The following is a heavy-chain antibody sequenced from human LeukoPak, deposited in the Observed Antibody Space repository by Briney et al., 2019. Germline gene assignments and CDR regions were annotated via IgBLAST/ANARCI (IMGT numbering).Heavy chain of an antibody. CDR3: AREGTAGTNLNWFDP. J-gene: IGHJ5*02. D-gene: IGHD1-1*01. CDR1: GGSISSYY. Sequence: KPSETLSLTCTVSGGSISSYYWSWIRQPPGKGLECIRYISYSGSTNFNPSLKSRVTISVDTSKNQFSLKLSSVTAADTAVYYCAREGTAGTNLNWFDPWGQGTLVTVSS. V-gene: IGHV4-59*01. CDR2: ISYSGST.